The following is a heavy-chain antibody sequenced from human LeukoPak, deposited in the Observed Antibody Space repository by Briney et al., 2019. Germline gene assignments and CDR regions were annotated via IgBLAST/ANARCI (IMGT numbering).Heavy chain of an antibody. Sequence: ASVKVSCKASGYTFTGYDINWVRQATGQGLEWMGWMNPNSGNTGYAQKFQGRVTMTRNTSISTAYMELSSLRSEDTAVYYCARSGFGSSGYYGGDYWGQGTLVTVSS. V-gene: IGHV1-8*01. CDR2: MNPNSGNT. J-gene: IGHJ4*02. CDR3: ARSGFGSSGYYGGDY. CDR1: GYTFTGYD. D-gene: IGHD3-22*01.